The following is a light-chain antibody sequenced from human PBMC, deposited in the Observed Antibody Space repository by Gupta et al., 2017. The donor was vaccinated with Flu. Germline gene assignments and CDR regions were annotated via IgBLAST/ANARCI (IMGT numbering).Light chain of an antibody. J-gene: IGKJ1*01. Sequence: GDRVTIACRASQGVGNDLGWYQLKPGEAPKRLIYDASSLQSGVPLRFSGSGSGTEFTLTINSLQPEDFATYFCLQHNSYPLTFGQGTKVEIK. CDR2: DAS. V-gene: IGKV1-17*01. CDR3: LQHNSYPLT. CDR1: QGVGND.